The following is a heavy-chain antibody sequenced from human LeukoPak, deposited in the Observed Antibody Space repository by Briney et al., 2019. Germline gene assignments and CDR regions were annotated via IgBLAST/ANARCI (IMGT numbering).Heavy chain of an antibody. J-gene: IGHJ4*02. CDR1: GYTFTSYD. CDR2: MNPNSGNT. CDR3: AGSETYDSSGYYKD. D-gene: IGHD3-22*01. Sequence: ASVKVSCKASGYTFTSYDINWVRQAPGQGLEWRGWMNPNSGNTGYAQKFQGRVTMTRNTSISTAYMELSSLRSEDTAVYYCAGSETYDSSGYYKDWGQGTLVTVSS. V-gene: IGHV1-8*01.